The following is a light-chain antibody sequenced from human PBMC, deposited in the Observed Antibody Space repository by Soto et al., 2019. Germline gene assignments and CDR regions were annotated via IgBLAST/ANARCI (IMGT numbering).Light chain of an antibody. CDR3: QQYFSSPLT. Sequence: DIVMTQSPHSLAVSLGERATINCKSSQSVLYNSNNKNYLAWYQQKPRQPPKLLISWASTRESGVPDRFSGSGSGTDFTLTISSLQAEDVAFYYCQQYFSSPLTFGGGTKVEIK. CDR2: WAS. CDR1: QSVLYNSNNKNY. J-gene: IGKJ4*01. V-gene: IGKV4-1*01.